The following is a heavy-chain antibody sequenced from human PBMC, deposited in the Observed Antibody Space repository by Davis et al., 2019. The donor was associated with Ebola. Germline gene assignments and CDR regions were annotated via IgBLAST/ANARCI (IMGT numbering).Heavy chain of an antibody. D-gene: IGHD6-6*01. J-gene: IGHJ5*01. V-gene: IGHV4-34*12. CDR2: IFYSGST. CDR1: GGSFSGYY. CDR3: ARRRGDSSSFDS. Sequence: SETLSLTCAVYGGSFSGYYWSWIRQPPGKGLEWIGNIFYSGSTYYDPSLKSRVIISLDTSKNQVPLKLTSVTAADTAVYYCARRRGDSSSFDSWGQGTLVTVSS.